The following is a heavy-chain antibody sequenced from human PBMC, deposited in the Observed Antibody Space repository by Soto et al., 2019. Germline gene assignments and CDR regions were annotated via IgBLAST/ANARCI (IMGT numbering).Heavy chain of an antibody. D-gene: IGHD3-16*02. CDR3: ARGYDYVWGSYRPPFDY. Sequence: QPGGSLRLSCAASGFTFSSYAMSWVRQAPGKGLEWVSAISGSGGSTYYADSVKGRFTISRDNSKNKLYLQMKNLKAEDTAVYYCARGYDYVWGSYRPPFDYWGQGTLVTVSS. CDR1: GFTFSSYA. V-gene: IGHV3-23*01. CDR2: ISGSGGST. J-gene: IGHJ4*02.